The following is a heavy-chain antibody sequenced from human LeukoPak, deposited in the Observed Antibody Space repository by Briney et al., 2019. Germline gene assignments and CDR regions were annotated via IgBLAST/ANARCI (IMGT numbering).Heavy chain of an antibody. CDR3: ARVYSNLYYYYYMDV. J-gene: IGHJ6*03. Sequence: PSETLSLTCAVYGGSFSGYYWSWIRQPPGKGLEWIGEINHSGSTNYNPSLKSRVTISVDTSKNQFSLKLSSVTAADTAVYYCARVYSNLYYYYYMDVWGKGTTVTVSS. D-gene: IGHD4-11*01. CDR1: GGSFSGYY. CDR2: INHSGST. V-gene: IGHV4-34*01.